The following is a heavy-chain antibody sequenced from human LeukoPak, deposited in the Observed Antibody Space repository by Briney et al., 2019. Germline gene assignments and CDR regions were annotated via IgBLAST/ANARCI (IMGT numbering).Heavy chain of an antibody. CDR2: ISSSSSTI. J-gene: IGHJ4*02. V-gene: IGHV3-48*01. CDR1: GFTFSSYG. Sequence: GGPLRLSCAASGFTFSSYGMTWVRQAPGKGLEWVSYISSSSSTIYYADSVKGRFTISRDNAKNSLYLQLNSLRAEDTAVYYCARERRIAAAPKQGVDYWGQGTLVTVSS. CDR3: ARERRIAAAPKQGVDY. D-gene: IGHD6-13*01.